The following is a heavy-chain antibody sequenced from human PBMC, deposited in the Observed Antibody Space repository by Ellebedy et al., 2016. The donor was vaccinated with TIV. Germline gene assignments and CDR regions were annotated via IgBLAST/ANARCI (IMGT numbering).Heavy chain of an antibody. D-gene: IGHD2-21*02. V-gene: IGHV1-24*01. CDR1: GYSLIELS. CDR3: AKDSSKSPRVMVTSVHAFDI. Sequence: AASVKVSCKVSGYSLIELSMHWLRQVPGQGLEWMGGFDPENGETTYSQKFQGRVTMSEDTSTETSYMELSSLRPEDTALYFCAKDSSKSPRVMVTSVHAFDIWGQGTMVTVSS. J-gene: IGHJ3*02. CDR2: FDPENGET.